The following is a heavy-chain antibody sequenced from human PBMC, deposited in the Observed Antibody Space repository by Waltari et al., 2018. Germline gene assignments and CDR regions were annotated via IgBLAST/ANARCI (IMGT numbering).Heavy chain of an antibody. CDR3: ASGQRDPSLYYYYYYMDV. CDR1: GCSISSSSYY. V-gene: IGHV4-39*07. CDR2: IYYSGST. Sequence: QLQLQESGPRLVKPSETLSLTCTVSGCSISSSSYYWHWLRQPPGKGLEWIGSIYYSGSTYYNPSLKSRVTISVDTSKNQFSLKLSSVTAADTAVYYCASGQRDPSLYYYYYYMDVWGKGTTVTISS. J-gene: IGHJ6*03.